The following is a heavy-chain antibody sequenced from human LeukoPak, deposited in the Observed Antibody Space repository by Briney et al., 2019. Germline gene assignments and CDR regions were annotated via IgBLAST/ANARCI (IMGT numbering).Heavy chain of an antibody. J-gene: IGHJ6*02. Sequence: ASVKVSCKASGYTFTSYYMHWVRQAPGQGLEWMGIINPSGGSTSYAQKFQGRVTMTRGTSTSTVHMELSSLRSEDTAVYYCARGGAAAQNYYYGMDVWGQGTTVTVSS. D-gene: IGHD6-13*01. CDR2: INPSGGST. CDR3: ARGGAAAQNYYYGMDV. V-gene: IGHV1-46*01. CDR1: GYTFTSYY.